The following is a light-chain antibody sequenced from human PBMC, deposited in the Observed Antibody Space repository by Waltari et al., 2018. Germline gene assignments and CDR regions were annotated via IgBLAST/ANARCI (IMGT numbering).Light chain of an antibody. Sequence: SYELTQPPSVSVSPGQTASITCSGDKLGDKYACWYQQKPGQSPLVVIYQDIKRPSGIPERFSGSNPGNTATLTISGTQAMDEADYYCQAWDSSTAVFGGGTKLTVL. CDR3: QAWDSSTAV. J-gene: IGLJ3*02. CDR2: QDI. CDR1: KLGDKY. V-gene: IGLV3-1*01.